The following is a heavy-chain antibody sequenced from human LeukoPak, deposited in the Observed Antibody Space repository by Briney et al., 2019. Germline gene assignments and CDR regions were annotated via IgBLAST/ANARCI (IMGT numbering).Heavy chain of an antibody. CDR1: GFTFSSYW. V-gene: IGHV3-7*01. D-gene: IGHD3-16*02. J-gene: IGHJ4*02. CDR2: IKQDGSEK. Sequence: GGSLRLSCAASGFTFSSYWMSWVRQAPGKGLEWVANIKQDGSEKYYVDSVKGRFTISRDSAKNSLYLQMNSLRAEDTAVYYCARVHETYVCGSYRYRRFDYWGQGTLVTVSS. CDR3: ARVHETYVCGSYRYRRFDY.